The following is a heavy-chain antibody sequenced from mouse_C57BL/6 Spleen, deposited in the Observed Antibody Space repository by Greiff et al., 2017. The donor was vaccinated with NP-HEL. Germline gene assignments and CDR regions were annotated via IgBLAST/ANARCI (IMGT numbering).Heavy chain of an antibody. Sequence: VHLVESGAELARPGASVKLSCKASGYTFTSYGISWVKQRTGQGLEWIGEIYPRSGNTYYNEKFKGKATLTADKSSSTAYMELRSLTSEDSAVYFCARIDDAWFAYWGQGTLVTVSA. CDR1: GYTFTSYG. D-gene: IGHD2-12*01. CDR3: ARIDDAWFAY. J-gene: IGHJ3*01. V-gene: IGHV1-81*01. CDR2: IYPRSGNT.